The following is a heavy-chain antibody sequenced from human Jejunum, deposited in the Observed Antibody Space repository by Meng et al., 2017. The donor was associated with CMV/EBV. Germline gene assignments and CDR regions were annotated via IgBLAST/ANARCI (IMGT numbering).Heavy chain of an antibody. Sequence: QVQLQESGPGLVQPSQTLSLTCIVSGGSISSGSYYWSWIRQPAGKGLEWIGRIYTSGSTYYDASLKTRLTISLDTSKNQSSLKLSSVTAADTAVYYCARMTTTNYFDYWGQGTLVTVSS. CDR2: IYTSGST. CDR3: ARMTTTNYFDY. D-gene: IGHD4-17*01. CDR1: GGSISSGSYY. J-gene: IGHJ4*02. V-gene: IGHV4-61*02.